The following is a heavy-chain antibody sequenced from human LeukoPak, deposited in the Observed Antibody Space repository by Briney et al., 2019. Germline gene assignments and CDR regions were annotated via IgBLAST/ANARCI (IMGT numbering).Heavy chain of an antibody. CDR2: ISSSGSTI. V-gene: IGHV3-11*01. CDR1: GFTFSDYY. Sequence: PGGSLRLSCAASGFTFSDYYMSWIRQAPGKGLEWVSYISSSGSTIYYADSVKGRFTISRDNAKNSLYLQMNSLRAEDTAVYYCARGVWPSAYYYYGMDVWGQGTTVTVSS. D-gene: IGHD3-16*01. J-gene: IGHJ6*02. CDR3: ARGVWPSAYYYYGMDV.